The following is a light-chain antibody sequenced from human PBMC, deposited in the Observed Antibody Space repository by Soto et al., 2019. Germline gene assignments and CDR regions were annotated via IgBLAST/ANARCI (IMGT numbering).Light chain of an antibody. CDR1: SSNIGAGYD. Sequence: QSALTQPPSVSGAPGQRVTISCTGISSNIGAGYDVDWYQQLPGTAPKLLIYGNNNRPSGVPDRFSGSKSGTSASLAITGLQAEDEGDYYCQSYDSSLSGWVFGGGTKLTVL. CDR2: GNN. V-gene: IGLV1-40*01. CDR3: QSYDSSLSGWV. J-gene: IGLJ3*02.